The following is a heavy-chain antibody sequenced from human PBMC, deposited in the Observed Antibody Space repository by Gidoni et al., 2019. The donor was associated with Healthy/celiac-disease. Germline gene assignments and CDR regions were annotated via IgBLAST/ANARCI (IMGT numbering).Heavy chain of an antibody. Sequence: QVQLQESGRGLVKPSETLSITCTVSGGSISSYYWVWIRQPQGKGLECMGYIYYSWSTNYNPSLKSRVTISVDTSKNQFSLKLSSVTAADTAVYYCARDRGRYYYYGMDVWGQGTTVTVSS. V-gene: IGHV4-59*01. J-gene: IGHJ6*02. CDR1: GGSISSYY. CDR2: IYYSWST. CDR3: ARDRGRYYYYGMDV.